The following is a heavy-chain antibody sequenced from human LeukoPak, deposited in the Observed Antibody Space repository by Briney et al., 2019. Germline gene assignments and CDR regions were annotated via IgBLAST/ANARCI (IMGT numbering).Heavy chain of an antibody. CDR3: ARGPEYSSSSGFDY. CDR1: GGSFSGYY. D-gene: IGHD6-6*01. V-gene: IGHV4-34*01. J-gene: IGHJ4*02. CDR2: INHSGST. Sequence: PSETLSLTCAVYGGSFSGYYWSWIRQPPGKGLEWIGEINHSGSTNYNPSLKSRVTISVDTSKNQFSLKLSSVTAADKAVYYCARGPEYSSSSGFDYWGQGTLVTVSS.